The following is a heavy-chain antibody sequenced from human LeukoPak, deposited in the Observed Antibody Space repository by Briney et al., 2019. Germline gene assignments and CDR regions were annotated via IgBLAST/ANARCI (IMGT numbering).Heavy chain of an antibody. CDR2: IKQDGSEK. D-gene: IGHD4-17*01. J-gene: IGHJ4*02. CDR1: GFTFSSYW. CDR3: ARADDYGDYFDY. V-gene: IGHV3-7*03. Sequence: PGGSLRLSCAASGFTFSSYWMSWVRQAPGKGLEWVANIKQDGSEKYYVDSVKGRFAISRHNSKNTLYLQMNSLRAEDTAVYYCARADDYGDYFDYWGQGTLVTVSS.